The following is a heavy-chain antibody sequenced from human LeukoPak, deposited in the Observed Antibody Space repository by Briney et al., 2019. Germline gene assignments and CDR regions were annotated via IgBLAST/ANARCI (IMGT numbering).Heavy chain of an antibody. CDR1: GFTFSTYS. J-gene: IGHJ5*02. V-gene: IGHV3-48*04. CDR2: ISSSSSTI. D-gene: IGHD3-22*01. Sequence: GGSLRLSCAASGFTFSTYSIDWVRQAPGKGLEWISYISSSSSTIDFADSVKGRFTISRDNARNSVCLQMNSLRAEDTAVYYCARVHTSSYAADLWGQGTLVTVSS. CDR3: ARVHTSSYAADL.